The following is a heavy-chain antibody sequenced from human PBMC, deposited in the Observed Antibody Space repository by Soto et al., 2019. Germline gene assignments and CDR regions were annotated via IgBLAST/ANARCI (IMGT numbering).Heavy chain of an antibody. CDR2: ISAYNGNT. V-gene: IGHV1-18*04. CDR1: GYTFTSYG. Sequence: RASVKVSCKASGYTFTSYGISWVRQAPGQGLEWMGWISAYNGNTNYAQKLQGRVTMTTDTSTSTAYMELRSLRSDDTAVYYCARYGGYCSSTSCQGYNWFDPWGQGTLVTVSS. CDR3: ARYGGYCSSTSCQGYNWFDP. J-gene: IGHJ5*02. D-gene: IGHD2-2*01.